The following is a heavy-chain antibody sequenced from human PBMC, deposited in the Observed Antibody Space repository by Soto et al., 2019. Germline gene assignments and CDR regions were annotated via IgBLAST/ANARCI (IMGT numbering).Heavy chain of an antibody. CDR3: ARHLTYCSAGSCYSDFPYYGMDV. D-gene: IGHD2-15*01. CDR2: IFYSGST. V-gene: IGHV4-39*01. J-gene: IGHJ6*02. CDR1: GGSISSSSYY. Sequence: QLQLQESGPGLVKPSETLSLTCTVSGGSISSSSYYWGWIRQPPGKGLEWIGSIFYSGSTYYNPSLNSRVTISVDTSNIQFSLKLSSVTAADTAVYYCARHLTYCSAGSCYSDFPYYGMDVWGQGTTVTVSS.